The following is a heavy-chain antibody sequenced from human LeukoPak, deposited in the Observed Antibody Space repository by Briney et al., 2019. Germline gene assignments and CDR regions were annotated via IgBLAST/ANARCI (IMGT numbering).Heavy chain of an antibody. CDR3: VKSPGYNYGSSVYFDY. Sequence: PGGSLRLSCAASGFTFDDYAMHWVRQAPGKGLEWGSGIIWNSGSIGYADSVKGRFTISRDNAKNSLYLQMNSLRAEDTALSYCVKSPGYNYGSSVYFDYWGQGTLVTVSS. CDR1: GFTFDDYA. CDR2: IIWNSGSI. J-gene: IGHJ4*02. V-gene: IGHV3-9*01. D-gene: IGHD3-10*01.